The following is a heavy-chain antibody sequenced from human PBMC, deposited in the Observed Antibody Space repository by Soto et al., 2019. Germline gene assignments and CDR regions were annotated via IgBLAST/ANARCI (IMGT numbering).Heavy chain of an antibody. D-gene: IGHD3-10*01. CDR2: IYYSGST. CDR1: GGSISSSSYY. V-gene: IGHV4-39*01. J-gene: IGHJ4*02. CDR3: ARVGDYYGSGSPQNYFDY. Sequence: QLQLQESGPGLVKPSETLSLTCTVSGGSISSSSYYWGWIRQPPGKGLEWIGSIYYSGSTYYNQSHKSRVTISVDTSKNQFPLRLSSVTAADTAVYYCARVGDYYGSGSPQNYFDYWGQGTLVTVSS.